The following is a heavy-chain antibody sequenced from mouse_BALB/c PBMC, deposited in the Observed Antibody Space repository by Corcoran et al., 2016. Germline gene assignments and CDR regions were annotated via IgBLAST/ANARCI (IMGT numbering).Heavy chain of an antibody. CDR3: ARRENYYGISSLFAY. J-gene: IGHJ3*01. Sequence: QVQLKQSGGELVKPGASVKLSCKASGYTLTSYDINWVRQRPEQGLEWIGWIFTGDVSTKYNEKFKGKATLTTDKYSSTAYMQLRRLTSEDSAVYFWARRENYYGISSLFAYLGQGTLVSVSA. V-gene: IGHV1-85*01. D-gene: IGHD1-1*01. CDR1: GYTLTSYD. CDR2: IFTGDVST.